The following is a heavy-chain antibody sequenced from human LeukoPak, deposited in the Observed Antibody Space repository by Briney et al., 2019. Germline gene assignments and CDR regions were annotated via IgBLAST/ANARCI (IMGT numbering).Heavy chain of an antibody. V-gene: IGHV4-59*01. CDR2: IYYTGST. D-gene: IGHD3-22*01. Sequence: SETLSLTCTVSGGSISTYYWSWIRQPPGKGLEWIGYIYYTGSTNYNPSLKSRVIISVDTSKKQFSLKLSSVTAADTAVYYCARVWGVTDYYDSRGAFDIWGQGTMVTVSS. CDR3: ARVWGVTDYYDSRGAFDI. CDR1: GGSISTYY. J-gene: IGHJ3*02.